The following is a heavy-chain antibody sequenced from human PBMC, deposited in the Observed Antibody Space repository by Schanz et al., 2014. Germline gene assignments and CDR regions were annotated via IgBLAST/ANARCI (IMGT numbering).Heavy chain of an antibody. D-gene: IGHD6-19*01. CDR1: GYIFGSHG. CDR2: INANTGNT. J-gene: IGHJ3*02. V-gene: IGHV1-18*01. CDR3: ARVHIATYHYSSPCAFDI. Sequence: QVQLVQSGAEVKKPGASVKVSCKASGYIFGSHGMTWVRQAPGQGRELMGWINANTGNTQYAQKFQGIVNMTRDTVTTTVHLELTRLRTDDTAIYYCARVHIATYHYSSPCAFDIWGQGTRVTVSS.